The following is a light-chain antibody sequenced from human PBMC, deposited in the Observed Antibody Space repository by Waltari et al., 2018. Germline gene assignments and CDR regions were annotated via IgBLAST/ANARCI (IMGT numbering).Light chain of an antibody. Sequence: VVLTQSPGTLSLSPGERATLSCRARERLSSDYFSWYQQKPGQAPRLLIYGASSRSTGIPDRFSGSWSGTDFTLSISRLEPEDFAVYYCQQGATFGQGTKLEIK. V-gene: IGKV3-20*01. CDR2: GAS. J-gene: IGKJ2*01. CDR1: ERLSSDY. CDR3: QQGAT.